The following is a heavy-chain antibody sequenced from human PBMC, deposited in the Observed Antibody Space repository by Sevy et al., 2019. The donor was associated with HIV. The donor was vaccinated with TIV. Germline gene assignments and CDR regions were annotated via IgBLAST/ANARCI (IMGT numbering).Heavy chain of an antibody. Sequence: ASVKVSCKASGYTFTSYYMNWVRQAPGQGLEWMGIVNPSGGSTSYAQKFQGRVTMTRDTSTSTVYMELSRLRSEDTVAYYCARGSGGRSGWFDPWGQGTLVTVSS. J-gene: IGHJ5*02. CDR3: ARGSGGRSGWFDP. V-gene: IGHV1-46*01. CDR2: VNPSGGST. D-gene: IGHD2-15*01. CDR1: GYTFTSYY.